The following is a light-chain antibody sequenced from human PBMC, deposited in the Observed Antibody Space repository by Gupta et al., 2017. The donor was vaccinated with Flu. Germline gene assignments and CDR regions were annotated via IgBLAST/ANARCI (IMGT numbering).Light chain of an antibody. CDR1: QSVSSTF. CDR2: GAS. Sequence: ASQSVSSTFLAWYQQKPGQAPKLLIYGASTRASGIPDRFRGGGSGTDFTLTISSLEPEDFAVYYCQQYQSSPQTFGQGTKVEI. V-gene: IGKV3-20*01. CDR3: QQYQSSPQT. J-gene: IGKJ1*01.